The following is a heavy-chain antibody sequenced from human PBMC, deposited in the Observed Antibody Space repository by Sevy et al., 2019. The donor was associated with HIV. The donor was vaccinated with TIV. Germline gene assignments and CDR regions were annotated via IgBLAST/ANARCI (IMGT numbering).Heavy chain of an antibody. CDR2: IYYSGST. CDR1: GGSISSYY. Sequence: SDTLSLTCTVSGGSISSYYWSWIRQPPGKGLEWIGYIYYSGSTNYNPSLKSRVTISVDTSKNQFSLKLSSVTAADTAVYYCARGLYLVGATIVVPPHFDYWGQGTLVTVSS. CDR3: ARGLYLVGATIVVPPHFDY. D-gene: IGHD1-26*01. J-gene: IGHJ4*02. V-gene: IGHV4-59*01.